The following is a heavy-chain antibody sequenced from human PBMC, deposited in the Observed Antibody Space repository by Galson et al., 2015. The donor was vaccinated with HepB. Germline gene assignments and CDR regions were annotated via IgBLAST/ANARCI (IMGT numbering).Heavy chain of an antibody. CDR3: TRDLSQWLLEDNKYFQH. J-gene: IGHJ1*01. CDR2: ISWNSGSI. CDR1: GFTFDDYA. Sequence: SLRLSCAASGFTFDDYAMHWVRQVPGRGLEWVSGISWNSGSIGYAASVRGRFTISRDNAKKSLHLQMSSLRTEDTALYYCTRDLSQWLLEDNKYFQHWGEGTLVIVSA. D-gene: IGHD6-19*01. V-gene: IGHV3-9*01.